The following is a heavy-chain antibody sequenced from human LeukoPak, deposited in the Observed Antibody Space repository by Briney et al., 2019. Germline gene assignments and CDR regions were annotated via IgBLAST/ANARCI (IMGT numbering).Heavy chain of an antibody. V-gene: IGHV1-18*01. D-gene: IGHD3-22*01. CDR1: GYTFTSYG. CDR3: ARTDYYDSSGYYYVTPVFDY. CDR2: ISAYNGNT. Sequence: ASVKVSCKASGYTFTSYGISWVRQAPGQGLEWMGWISAYNGNTNYAQKLQGRVTMTTDTSTSTAYMELRSLRSDDTAVYYCARTDYYDSSGYYYVTPVFDYWGQGTLVTVSS. J-gene: IGHJ4*02.